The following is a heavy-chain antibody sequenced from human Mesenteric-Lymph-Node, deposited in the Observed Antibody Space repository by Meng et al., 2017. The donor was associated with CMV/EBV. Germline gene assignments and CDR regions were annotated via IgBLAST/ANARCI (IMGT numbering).Heavy chain of an antibody. CDR3: ARDSDVWSRYMLNYYHSYGMDV. D-gene: IGHD3-3*01. CDR2: ISYDGSNY. Sequence: GGSLRLSCAASGFTFSSHAMHWVRQAPGKGLEWVAVISYDGSNYYCADSVKGRFTISRDNSESTLYLEMDSLKAEDTAVYYCARDSDVWSRYMLNYYHSYGMDVWGQGTTVTVSS. V-gene: IGHV3-30*04. J-gene: IGHJ6*02. CDR1: GFTFSSHA.